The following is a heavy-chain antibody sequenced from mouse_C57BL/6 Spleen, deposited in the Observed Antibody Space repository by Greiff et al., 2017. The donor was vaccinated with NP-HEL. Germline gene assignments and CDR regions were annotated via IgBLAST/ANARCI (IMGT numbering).Heavy chain of an antibody. CDR2: IDPSDSYT. Sequence: VQLQQPGAELVMPGASVKLSCKASGYTFTSYWMHWVKQRPGQGLEWIGEIDPSDSYTNYNQKFKGKSTLTVDKSSSTAYMQLSSLTSEDSAVYYCARKGHDYATGGPVWFAYWGQGTLVTVSA. CDR3: ARKGHDYATGGPVWFAY. D-gene: IGHD2-4*01. CDR1: GYTFTSYW. J-gene: IGHJ3*01. V-gene: IGHV1-69*01.